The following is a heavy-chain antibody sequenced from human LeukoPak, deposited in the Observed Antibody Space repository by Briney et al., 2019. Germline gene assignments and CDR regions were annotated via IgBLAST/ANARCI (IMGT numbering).Heavy chain of an antibody. J-gene: IGHJ4*02. CDR1: GYSFRIYD. V-gene: IGHV1-8*01. CDR2: MNPNSGDT. Sequence: ASVKVSCKASGYSFRIYDINWLRQATGQGLEWMGWMNPNSGDTGYAQKFEGRVTMTRNTSITTAYMELSSLRSEDTAVYYCASKPADDYGDYAFDYWGQGTLVIVSS. CDR3: ASKPADDYGDYAFDY. D-gene: IGHD4-17*01.